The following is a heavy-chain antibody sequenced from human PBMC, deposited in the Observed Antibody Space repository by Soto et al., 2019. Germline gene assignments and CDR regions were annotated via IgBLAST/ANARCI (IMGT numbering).Heavy chain of an antibody. CDR3: TRDGVSISEAGRPYNGMDV. D-gene: IGHD6-19*01. CDR2: ISGSGSPI. V-gene: IGHV3-48*03. Sequence: GGSLRLSCAASGFSLSGYEMNWVRQAPGRGLEGVSYISGSGSPIYYADSVKRRFPITRHEANNLLFLPMNSLSVEDTAVYYCTRDGVSISEAGRPYNGMDVWGQGATVTVSS. J-gene: IGHJ6*02. CDR1: GFSLSGYE.